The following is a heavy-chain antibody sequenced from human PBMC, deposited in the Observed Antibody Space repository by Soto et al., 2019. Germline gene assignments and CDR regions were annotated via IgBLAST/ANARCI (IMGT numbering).Heavy chain of an antibody. CDR3: AKGDLDTSMAMAFDN. Sequence: QVQLVESGGGVVQPGRSLRLSCAASGFTFRSYGLHWVRQAPGKGLEWVAVISYDGSKTYYTDSVKGRFTISRDNFKNTLELQMDSLRTEDTGVYYCAKGDLDTSMAMAFDNWGQGTLVTVSS. CDR1: GFTFRSYG. V-gene: IGHV3-30*18. CDR2: ISYDGSKT. J-gene: IGHJ4*02. D-gene: IGHD5-18*01.